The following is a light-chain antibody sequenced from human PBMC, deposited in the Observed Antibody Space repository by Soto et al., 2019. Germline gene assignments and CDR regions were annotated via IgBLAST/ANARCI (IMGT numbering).Light chain of an antibody. CDR2: GAS. V-gene: IGKV3D-15*01. Sequence: EIVLPQSPGPPSLSPGERATLSCRASQSVSTKLAWYQQKFGQAPRLLIYGASTRATGIPARFSGSGSGTDFTLTISSLQSEDSAVYYCQQYSDWPPWTFGQGTKVDIK. CDR1: QSVSTK. J-gene: IGKJ1*01. CDR3: QQYSDWPPWT.